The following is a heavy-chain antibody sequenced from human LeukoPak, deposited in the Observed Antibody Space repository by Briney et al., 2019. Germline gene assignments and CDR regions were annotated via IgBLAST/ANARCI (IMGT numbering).Heavy chain of an antibody. J-gene: IGHJ4*02. CDR2: IYSGGST. CDR1: GFTVSSNY. V-gene: IGHV3-66*01. CDR3: AREDDYTFDY. Sequence: GGSLRLSCAASGFTVSSNYMSWVRQAPGKGLEWVSVIYSGGSTYYADSVKGRFTISRDNAKNSLYLQMNSLRAEDTAVYYCAREDDYTFDYWGQGTLVTVSS. D-gene: IGHD4-11*01.